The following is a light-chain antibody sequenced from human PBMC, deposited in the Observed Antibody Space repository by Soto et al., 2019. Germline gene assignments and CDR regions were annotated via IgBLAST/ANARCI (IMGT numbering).Light chain of an antibody. Sequence: VMTQSPDSLAVSLGEGATIDCKSSQSVLYSSNNKNYLAWYQPKPGQPPQLLIYWASTRESGVPDRFSGSGSGTDFTLTISSLQAEDVAVYYCQQYYSIPPTFGQGTKADIK. CDR2: WAS. V-gene: IGKV4-1*01. CDR1: QSVLYSSNNKNY. J-gene: IGKJ1*01. CDR3: QQYYSIPPT.